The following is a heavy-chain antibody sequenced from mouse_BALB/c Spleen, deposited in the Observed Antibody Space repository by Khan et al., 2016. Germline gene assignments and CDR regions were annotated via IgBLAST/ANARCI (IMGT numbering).Heavy chain of an antibody. J-gene: IGHJ2*01. V-gene: IGHV9-3-1*01. CDR3: ARSGDNYDFDY. CDR1: GYTFTNYG. CDR2: INTYTGEP. D-gene: IGHD1-3*01. Sequence: QIQLVQSGPELKKPGETVKISCKASGYTFTNYGMNWVKQAPGKGLKWMGWINTYTGEPTYTDDFKGRFAFSLETSASTAYLQIINLKNEETATYFCARSGDNYDFDYWGQGTTLTVSS.